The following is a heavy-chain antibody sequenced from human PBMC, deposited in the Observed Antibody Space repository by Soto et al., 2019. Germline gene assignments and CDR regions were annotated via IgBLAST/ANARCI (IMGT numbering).Heavy chain of an antibody. J-gene: IGHJ6*02. CDR3: ASPYYDFWSGYCEGSMYYYYYYGMDV. CDR1: GGSISSSSYY. CDR2: IYYSGST. D-gene: IGHD3-3*01. Sequence: PSETLSLTCTVSGGSISSSSYYWGWIRQPPGKGLEWIGSIYYSGSTYYNPSLKSRVTISVDTSKNQFSLKLSSVTAADTAVYYCASPYYDFWSGYCEGSMYYYYYYGMDVWGQGTTVTVSS. V-gene: IGHV4-39*01.